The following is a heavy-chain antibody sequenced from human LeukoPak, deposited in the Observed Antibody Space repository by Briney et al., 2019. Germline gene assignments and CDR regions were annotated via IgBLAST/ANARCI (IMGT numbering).Heavy chain of an antibody. J-gene: IGHJ4*02. CDR3: ARPRTIGYSYISDY. D-gene: IGHD5-18*01. V-gene: IGHV1-2*02. Sequence: ASVKVSCKASGYTFTGYYMHWVRQAPGQGLEWMGWINPNSGGTNYAQKFQGRVTMTRDTSISTAYMELSRLRSDDTAVYYCARPRTIGYSYISDYWGQGTLVTVSS. CDR1: GYTFTGYY. CDR2: INPNSGGT.